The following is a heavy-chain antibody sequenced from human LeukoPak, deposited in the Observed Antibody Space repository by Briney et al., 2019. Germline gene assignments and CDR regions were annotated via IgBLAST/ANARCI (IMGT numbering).Heavy chain of an antibody. V-gene: IGHV3-7*01. J-gene: IGHJ4*02. CDR1: GFTFSNYW. CDR3: ARGIGGSSGRAVVDY. D-gene: IGHD6-6*01. Sequence: GGSLRLSCAASGFTFSNYWMNWVRQAPGKGLEWVANINQDGSEKYYVDSVKGRFTISRDNAKNSLYLQMSSLRAEDTAVYYCARGIGGSSGRAVVDYWGQGTLVTVSS. CDR2: INQDGSEK.